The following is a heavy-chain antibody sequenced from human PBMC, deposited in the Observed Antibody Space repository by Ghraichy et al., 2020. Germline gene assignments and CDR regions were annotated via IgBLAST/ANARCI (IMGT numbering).Heavy chain of an antibody. CDR2: IGTAGDT. Sequence: GGSLRLSCAASGFTFSSYDMHWVRQATGKGLEWVSAIGTAGDTYYPGSVKGRFTISRENAKNSLYLQMNSLRAGDTAVYYCARGTVNYGDYVSFYGMDVWGQGPTVTVSS. D-gene: IGHD4-17*01. CDR3: ARGTVNYGDYVSFYGMDV. V-gene: IGHV3-13*01. J-gene: IGHJ6*02. CDR1: GFTFSSYD.